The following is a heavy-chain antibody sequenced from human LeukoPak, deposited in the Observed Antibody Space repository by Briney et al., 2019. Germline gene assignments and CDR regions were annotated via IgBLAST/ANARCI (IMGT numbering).Heavy chain of an antibody. J-gene: IGHJ6*02. CDR3: ANNVVAATLASAYYHYGMHV. CDR1: GFTFSSYG. V-gene: IGHV3-30*18. CDR2: ISYEVSNT. D-gene: IGHD2-15*01. Sequence: GGSLRLSCAASGFTFSSYGMRWGREGLGEGLEWGAVISYEVSNTCYAGAVKGRFTISRDNSKHTLYLQMNSPRAEHTAMYYRANNVVAATLASAYYHYGMHVWGQGPTVTVPS.